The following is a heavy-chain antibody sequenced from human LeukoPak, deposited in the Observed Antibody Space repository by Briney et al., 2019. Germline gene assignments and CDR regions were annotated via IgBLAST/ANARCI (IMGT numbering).Heavy chain of an antibody. Sequence: SETLSLTCAVYGGSFSGYYWSWIRQPPGKGLEWIGEINHSGSTNYNPSLKSRVTISVDTSKNQFSLKLSSVTAADTAVYYCARERVVRGVNWFDPWGQGTLVTVSS. CDR3: ARERVVRGVNWFDP. D-gene: IGHD3-10*01. CDR2: INHSGST. J-gene: IGHJ5*02. CDR1: GGSFSGYY. V-gene: IGHV4-34*01.